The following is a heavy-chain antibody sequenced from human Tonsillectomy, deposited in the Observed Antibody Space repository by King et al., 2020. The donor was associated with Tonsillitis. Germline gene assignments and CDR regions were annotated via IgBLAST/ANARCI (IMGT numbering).Heavy chain of an antibody. Sequence: VQLVESGGGLVQPGGSLRLSCAASGFTFSRYAMSWVRQAPGKGLQWVSVISGSGGSKYYADSVQGRFTISRDNSKNTLYLQMNSLRAEDTAVYYCANPVAGYDKPWYYYFDYWGQGTVVTVSS. V-gene: IGHV3-23*04. CDR2: ISGSGGSK. CDR1: GFTFSRYA. D-gene: IGHD5-12*01. CDR3: ANPVAGYDKPWYYYFDY. J-gene: IGHJ4*02.